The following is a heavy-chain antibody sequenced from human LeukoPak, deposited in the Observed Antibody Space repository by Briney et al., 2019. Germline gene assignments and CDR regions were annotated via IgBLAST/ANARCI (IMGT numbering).Heavy chain of an antibody. D-gene: IGHD4-17*01. CDR3: ARGTFTVTMVGYYFDY. Sequence: PSETLSLTCTVSGGSISSYYWSWIRQPAGKGLEWIGRIYTRGSTNYNPSLKRRVTMSVDTSKNQFSLKLNSVTAADTAVYYCARGTFTVTMVGYYFDYWGQGTLVTVSS. V-gene: IGHV4-4*07. CDR2: IYTRGST. CDR1: GGSISSYY. J-gene: IGHJ4*02.